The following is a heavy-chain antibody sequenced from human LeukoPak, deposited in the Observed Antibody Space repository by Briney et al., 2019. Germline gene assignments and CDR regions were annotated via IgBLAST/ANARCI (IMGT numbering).Heavy chain of an antibody. CDR2: MNPNTGNT. J-gene: IGHJ4*02. CDR1: GYIFTTHD. V-gene: IGHV1-8*03. CDR3: ARFGGGATKDDRLDY. D-gene: IGHD3-16*01. Sequence: ASVKVSCTASGYIFTTHDINWVRLAPGQGLEWMAWMNPNTGNTGFAQKFQGRVTVSRNTDISTAYMELNSLRSEDTAVYYCARFGGGATKDDRLDYWGQGTLVTVSA.